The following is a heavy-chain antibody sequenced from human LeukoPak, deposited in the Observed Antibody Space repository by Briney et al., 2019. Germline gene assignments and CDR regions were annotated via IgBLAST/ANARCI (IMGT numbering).Heavy chain of an antibody. V-gene: IGHV3-20*04. J-gene: IGHJ4*02. Sequence: GGSLRLSCAASGFTFDDYGMSWVRQAPGKGLEWVSGINWNGGSTGYADSVKGRFTISRDNAKNSLYLQMNSLRAEDTAVYYCAREERYCSGGSCYYFDYWGQGTLVTVSS. CDR3: AREERYCSGGSCYYFDY. D-gene: IGHD2-15*01. CDR1: GFTFDDYG. CDR2: INWNGGST.